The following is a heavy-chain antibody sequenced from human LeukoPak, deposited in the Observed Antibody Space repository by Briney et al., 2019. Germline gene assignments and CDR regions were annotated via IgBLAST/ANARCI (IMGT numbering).Heavy chain of an antibody. CDR3: ARGHDFWSGYSRANWFDP. D-gene: IGHD3-3*01. J-gene: IGHJ5*02. CDR1: GFTFSSYW. Sequence: GGSLRLSCAASGFTFSSYWMHWVRQAPGKGLVWVSRINSDGSSTSYADSVKGRFTISRDNAKNTLYLQMNSLRAEDTAVYYCARGHDFWSGYSRANWFDPWGQGTLVTVSS. CDR2: INSDGSST. V-gene: IGHV3-74*01.